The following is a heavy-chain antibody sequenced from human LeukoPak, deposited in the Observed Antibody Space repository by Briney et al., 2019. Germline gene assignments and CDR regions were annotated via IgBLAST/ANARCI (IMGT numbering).Heavy chain of an antibody. J-gene: IGHJ4*02. V-gene: IGHV1-2*02. Sequence: GASVKVSRKASGYTFTGYYMHWVRQAPGQGLEWMGWINPNSGGTNYAQKFQGRVTMTRDTSISTAYMELSRLRSDDTAVYYCARNKGTGYYNPDFDYWGQGTLVTVSS. CDR2: INPNSGGT. D-gene: IGHD3-9*01. CDR3: ARNKGTGYYNPDFDY. CDR1: GYTFTGYY.